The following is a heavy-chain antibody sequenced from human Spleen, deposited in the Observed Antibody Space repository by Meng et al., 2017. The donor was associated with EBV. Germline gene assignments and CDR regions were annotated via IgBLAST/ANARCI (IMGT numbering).Heavy chain of an antibody. V-gene: IGHV3-30*18. Sequence: QVQSGGSGGGVVQPGRSLRLSCAASGFTFSSSGMHWVRQAPGKGLEWVAVISYDGSKKYADSVKGRFTISRDNSKNTVFLQMDSLRAEDTAVYYCVKRAESDYWGQGTLVTVSS. CDR2: ISYDGSKK. CDR3: VKRAESDY. J-gene: IGHJ4*02. D-gene: IGHD6-19*01. CDR1: GFTFSSSG.